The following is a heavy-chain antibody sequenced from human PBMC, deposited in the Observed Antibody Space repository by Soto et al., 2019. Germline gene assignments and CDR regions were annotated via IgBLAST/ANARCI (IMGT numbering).Heavy chain of an antibody. Sequence: QVQLVQSGAEVKKPGASVKVSCKASGYTFTSYYMHWVRQAPGQGLEWMGIINPSGGSTSYAQKFQGRVTMTRDTSTSTVYMELSSLRSEDTAVYYCARDDAEYSGSYLGDYWGQGTLVTVSS. V-gene: IGHV1-46*01. CDR2: INPSGGST. J-gene: IGHJ4*02. CDR3: ARDDAEYSGSYLGDY. D-gene: IGHD1-26*01. CDR1: GYTFTSYY.